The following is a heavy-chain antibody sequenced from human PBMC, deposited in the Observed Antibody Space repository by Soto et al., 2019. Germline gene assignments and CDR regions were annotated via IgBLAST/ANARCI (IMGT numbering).Heavy chain of an antibody. CDR1: GGSISSGDYY. CDR3: ARGDRYYGSGSYGYYYYGMDV. D-gene: IGHD3-10*01. Sequence: SETLSLTCTVSGGSISSGDYYWSWIRQPPGKGPEWIGYIYYSGSTYYNPSLKSRVTISVDTSKNQFSLKLSSVTAADTAVYYCARGDRYYGSGSYGYYYYGMDVWGQGTTVTVSS. V-gene: IGHV4-30-4*01. J-gene: IGHJ6*02. CDR2: IYYSGST.